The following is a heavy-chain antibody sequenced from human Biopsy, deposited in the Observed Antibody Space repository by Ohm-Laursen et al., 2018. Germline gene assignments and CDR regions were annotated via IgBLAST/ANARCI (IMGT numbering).Heavy chain of an antibody. CDR1: GFTFNTYG. CDR2: IDVLDYNT. CDR3: VRGWGGYNFDS. V-gene: IGHV3-23*01. Sequence: SLRLSCTASGFTFNTYGMHWVRQAPGKGLEWVSHIDVLDYNTYYVDSVRGRFTISRDNSKEMVYLQINSLRGDDTAVYCCVRGWGGYNFDSWGPGTLVTVSS. D-gene: IGHD2-2*02. J-gene: IGHJ4*01.